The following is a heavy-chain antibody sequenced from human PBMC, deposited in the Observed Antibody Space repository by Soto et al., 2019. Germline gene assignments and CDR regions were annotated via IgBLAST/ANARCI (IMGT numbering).Heavy chain of an antibody. D-gene: IGHD3-16*01. J-gene: IGHJ3*01. CDR1: SGSIFTTNW. CDR2: IYHSGSP. Sequence: QVQLQESGPGLVKPSGTLSLTCAASSGSIFTTNWWSLVRQSPGRGLQWIGDIYHSGSPKYNPSLKSRVSISIDKSKDPFFLNLTSVTAADTAVYYCARRPDVAPAKVGGGYVFDVWGQGTMVTVSS. CDR3: ARRPDVAPAKVGGGYVFDV. V-gene: IGHV4-4*02.